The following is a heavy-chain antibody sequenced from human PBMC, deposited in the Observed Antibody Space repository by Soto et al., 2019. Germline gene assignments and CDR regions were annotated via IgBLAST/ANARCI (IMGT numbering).Heavy chain of an antibody. J-gene: IGHJ4*02. CDR2: IKSKTDGGTT. V-gene: IGHV3-15*07. Sequence: EVQLVESGGGLVKPGGSLRLSCAASGFTFSNAWMNWVRQAPGKGLEWVGRIKSKTDGGTTDYAAPVKGRFTISRDDSKNTLSKQMDRLRTGDTGVIYWNTDFYCFGWGSYRFGGGQGTLVTVSS. CDR3: NTDFYCFGWGSYRFG. CDR1: GFTFSNAW. D-gene: IGHD3-16*02.